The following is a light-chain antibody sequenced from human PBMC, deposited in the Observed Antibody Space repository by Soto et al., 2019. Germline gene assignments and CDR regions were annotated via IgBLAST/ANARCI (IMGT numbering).Light chain of an antibody. Sequence: EIVLTQSPATLSLSPGERAALSCRPSQSVGSHLAWYQQRPGQAPRLLIYESSSRVSGIPARFSGSGSGTEFTLTISSLESEDFAVYYCQQRSNWPLTFGGGTKV. CDR1: QSVGSH. CDR2: ESS. J-gene: IGKJ4*01. CDR3: QQRSNWPLT. V-gene: IGKV3-11*01.